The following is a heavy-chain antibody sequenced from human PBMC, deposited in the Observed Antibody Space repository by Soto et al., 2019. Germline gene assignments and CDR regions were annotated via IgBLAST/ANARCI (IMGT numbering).Heavy chain of an antibody. CDR2: INHSGST. D-gene: IGHD2-2*01. Sequence: SETLSLTCAVYGGSFSGYYWSWIRQPPGKGPEWIGEINHSGSTNYNPSLKSRVTISVDTSKNQFSLKLSSVTAADTAVYYCARGGVIVVVPAAIGFDPWGQGTLVTVSS. CDR1: GGSFSGYY. J-gene: IGHJ5*02. CDR3: ARGGVIVVVPAAIGFDP. V-gene: IGHV4-34*01.